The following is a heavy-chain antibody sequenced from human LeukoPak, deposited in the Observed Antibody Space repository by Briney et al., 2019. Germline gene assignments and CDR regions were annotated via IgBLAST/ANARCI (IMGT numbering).Heavy chain of an antibody. V-gene: IGHV4-34*01. CDR1: GGSFSGYY. CDR3: ARGRGTMVRGPPGHP. J-gene: IGHJ5*02. Sequence: PSETLSLTCAVYGGSFSGYYRSWMRQPPGKGLEWIGEINHSGSTNYNPSLKSRVTISVDTSKNQFSLKLSSVTAADTAVYYCARGRGTMVRGPPGHPWGQGTLVTVSS. D-gene: IGHD3-10*01. CDR2: INHSGST.